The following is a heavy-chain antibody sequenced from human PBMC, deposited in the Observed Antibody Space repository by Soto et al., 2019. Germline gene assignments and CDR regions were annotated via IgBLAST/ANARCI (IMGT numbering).Heavy chain of an antibody. CDR1: GLTFSSYA. CDR3: ARDLYDSSSWLNYFDY. Sequence: SLRLSCAASGLTFSSYAMHWVRQAPGKGLEWVAVISYDGSNKYYTDSVKGRFTISRDNSKNTLYLQMNSLRAEDTAVYYCARDLYDSSSWLNYFDYWGQGTLVTVSS. J-gene: IGHJ4*02. V-gene: IGHV3-30-3*01. CDR2: ISYDGSNK. D-gene: IGHD6-13*01.